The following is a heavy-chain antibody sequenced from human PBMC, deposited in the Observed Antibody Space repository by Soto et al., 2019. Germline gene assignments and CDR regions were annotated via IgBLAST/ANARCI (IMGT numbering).Heavy chain of an antibody. D-gene: IGHD1-26*01. Sequence: ASLKVSCTASGYTFTGYYMHWVRQAPGQGLEWKGWINPNSGGTNYAQKFQGWVTMTSDTSISTAYMELSRLRSDDTAVYYCARVGAKVERAYYYYGMDVWGQGTTVTVAS. V-gene: IGHV1-2*04. J-gene: IGHJ6*02. CDR2: INPNSGGT. CDR1: GYTFTGYY. CDR3: ARVGAKVERAYYYYGMDV.